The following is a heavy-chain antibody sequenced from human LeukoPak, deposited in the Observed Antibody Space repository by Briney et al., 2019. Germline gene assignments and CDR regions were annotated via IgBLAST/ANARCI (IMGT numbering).Heavy chain of an antibody. Sequence: SETLSLTCAVYGGSFSGYYWSWIRQPPGKGLEWIGEINHSGSTNYNPSLRSRVTISVDTSKNQFSLKLSSVTAADTAVYYCAGSRLSGSYGPVYWGQGTLVTVSS. V-gene: IGHV4-34*01. CDR2: INHSGST. CDR3: AGSRLSGSYGPVY. D-gene: IGHD1-26*01. J-gene: IGHJ4*02. CDR1: GGSFSGYY.